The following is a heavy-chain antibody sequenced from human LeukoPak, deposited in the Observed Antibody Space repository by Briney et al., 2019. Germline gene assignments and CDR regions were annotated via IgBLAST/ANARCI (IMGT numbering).Heavy chain of an antibody. Sequence: SETLSLTCTVSGGSISSYYWSWLRQPPGKGLEWIGYIYYSGSTNYNPSLKSRVTISVDTSKNQFSLKLSSVTAADTAVYYCARANLAYYDFWKDGMDVWSQGTTVTVSS. V-gene: IGHV4-59*01. CDR1: GGSISSYY. CDR3: ARANLAYYDFWKDGMDV. J-gene: IGHJ6*02. D-gene: IGHD3-3*01. CDR2: IYYSGST.